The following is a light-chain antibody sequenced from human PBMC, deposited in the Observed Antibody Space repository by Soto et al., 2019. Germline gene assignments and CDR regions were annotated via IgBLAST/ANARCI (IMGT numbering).Light chain of an antibody. Sequence: EIVLTQSPGTLSLSPGERATLSCRASQSISSSSLAWYQQKPRQSPRLLIYASSSGAADIPDRFSGSGSGTAFTLTISRLEPEDFAVYYCHQYGSSPYTFGQGTKLEIK. V-gene: IGKV3-20*01. J-gene: IGKJ2*01. CDR1: QSISSSS. CDR3: HQYGSSPYT. CDR2: ASS.